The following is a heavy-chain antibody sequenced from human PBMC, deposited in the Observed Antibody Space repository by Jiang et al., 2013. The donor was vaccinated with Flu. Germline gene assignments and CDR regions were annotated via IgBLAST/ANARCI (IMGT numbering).Heavy chain of an antibody. D-gene: IGHD5-18*01. CDR3: AREGSDTAMARYYYGMDV. Sequence: PSETLSLTCAVYGGSFSGYYWSWIRQPPRKGLEWIGEINHSGSTNYNPSLKSRVTISVDTSKNQFSLKLSSVTAADTAVYYCAREGSDTAMARYYYGMDVWGQGTTVTVSS. CDR2: INHSGST. V-gene: IGHV4-34*01. J-gene: IGHJ6*02. CDR1: GGSFSGYY.